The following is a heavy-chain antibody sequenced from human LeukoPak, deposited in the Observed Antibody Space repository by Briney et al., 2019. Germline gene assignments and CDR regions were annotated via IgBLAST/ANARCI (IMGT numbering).Heavy chain of an antibody. Sequence: ASVKVSCKASGYTFISYSMNWVRQAPGQGLEWMGIINPSGGSTSYAQKFQGRVTTTRDTSTSTVYMELSSVRSEDTAVYYCARRIDRGWGSMFDPWGQGTLVTVSS. CDR3: ARRIDRGWGSMFDP. CDR1: GYTFISYS. J-gene: IGHJ5*02. CDR2: INPSGGST. D-gene: IGHD3-16*01. V-gene: IGHV1-46*01.